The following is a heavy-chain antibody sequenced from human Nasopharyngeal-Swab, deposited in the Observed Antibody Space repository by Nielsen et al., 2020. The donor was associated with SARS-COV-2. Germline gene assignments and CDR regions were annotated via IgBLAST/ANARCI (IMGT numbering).Heavy chain of an antibody. Sequence: GSLRLSCAVYGGSFSGYNWSWIRQPPGKGLEWIGEINHSGSTNYIPSLKSRVTISVDTSKNQFSLKVTSVTAADTAVYYCARGISGVVPAPILGLGPYFHYYSMDVWGKGTTVIVSS. CDR3: ARGISGVVPAPILGLGPYFHYYSMDV. J-gene: IGHJ6*03. CDR1: GGSFSGYN. V-gene: IGHV4-34*01. D-gene: IGHD3-16*01. CDR2: INHSGST.